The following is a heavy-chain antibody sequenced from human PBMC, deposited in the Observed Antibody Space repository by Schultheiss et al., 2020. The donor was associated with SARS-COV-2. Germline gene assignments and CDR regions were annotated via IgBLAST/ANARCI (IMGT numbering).Heavy chain of an antibody. CDR1: GGSISSYY. CDR3: ARGAITIFGVVAYGMDV. J-gene: IGHJ6*02. D-gene: IGHD3-3*01. V-gene: IGHV4-59*12. CDR2: IYYSGST. Sequence: SETLSLTCTVSGGSISSYYWSWIRQPPGKGLEWIGYIYYSGSTYYNPSLKSRVTISVDTSKNQFSLKLSSVTAADTAVYYCARGAITIFGVVAYGMDVWGQGTTVTVSS.